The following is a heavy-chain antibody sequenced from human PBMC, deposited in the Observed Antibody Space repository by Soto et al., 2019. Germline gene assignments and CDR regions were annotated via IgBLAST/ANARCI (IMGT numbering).Heavy chain of an antibody. CDR1: GFTFSSYA. CDR3: AKGGSYYYDSSGYTNGGGFDY. CDR2: ISYDGSNK. V-gene: IGHV3-30-3*01. D-gene: IGHD3-22*01. J-gene: IGHJ4*02. Sequence: QVQLVESGGGVVQPGRSLRLSCAASGFTFSSYAMHWVRQAPGKGLEWVAVISYDGSNKYYADSVKGRFTISRDNSKNTLYRQRNILRAEDTAVYYCAKGGSYYYDSSGYTNGGGFDYWGQGTLVTVSS.